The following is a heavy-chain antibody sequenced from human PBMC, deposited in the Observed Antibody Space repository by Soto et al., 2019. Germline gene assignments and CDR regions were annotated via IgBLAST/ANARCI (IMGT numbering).Heavy chain of an antibody. CDR2: ISSDGTTT. CDR3: AIQDCTNDVCREAAVTVGGALES. Sequence: EVQLVQSGGGLAQPGKSLRLSCAASGFTFSKFWMHWVRQVPGKGPVWVSYISSDGTTTDYADSVKGRFTISRDNAKDTLYLQMDSLRAEDTAVYYCAIQDCTNDVCREAAVTVGGALESWGQGTLVTVSS. D-gene: IGHD2-8*01. V-gene: IGHV3-74*01. CDR1: GFTFSKFW. J-gene: IGHJ1*01.